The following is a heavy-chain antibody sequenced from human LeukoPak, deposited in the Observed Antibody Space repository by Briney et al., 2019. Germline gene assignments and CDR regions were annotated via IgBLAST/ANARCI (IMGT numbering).Heavy chain of an antibody. CDR2: IIVSDGTT. CDR1: GFTFSSFA. Sequence: PGGSLRLSCAASGFTFSSFAMSWVRQAPGKGLEWVTTIIVSDGTTYYADFVKGRFTISRDNSKNSVYLQMNNLRAEDTALYYCAKKLAAHGGSFDYWGQGTLVTVSS. CDR3: AKKLAAHGGSFDY. D-gene: IGHD4-23*01. J-gene: IGHJ4*02. V-gene: IGHV3-23*01.